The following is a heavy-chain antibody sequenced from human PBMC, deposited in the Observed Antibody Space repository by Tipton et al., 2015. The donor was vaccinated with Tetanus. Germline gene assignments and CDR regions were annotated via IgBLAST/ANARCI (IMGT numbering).Heavy chain of an antibody. D-gene: IGHD6-6*01. CDR3: ASWTSSIAARPSDY. Sequence: SLRLSCAASGFTVSSNYMSWVRQAPGKGLEWVSVIYSGGSTYYADSVKGRFTISRDNSKNTLYLQMNSLRAEDTAVYYCASWTSSIAARPSDYWGQGTLVTVSS. CDR2: IYSGGST. J-gene: IGHJ4*02. CDR1: GFTVSSNY. V-gene: IGHV3-53*01.